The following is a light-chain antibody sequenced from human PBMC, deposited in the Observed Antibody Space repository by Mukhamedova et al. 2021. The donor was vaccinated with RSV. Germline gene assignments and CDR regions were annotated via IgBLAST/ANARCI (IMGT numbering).Light chain of an antibody. V-gene: IGKV1-5*03. Sequence: WYQRRVHGKAPKLLIYKASNLQSGVPSRFSGSGSGTEFTLTISSLQPDDFATYFCQQYITSWTFGQGTKVEIK. J-gene: IGKJ1*01. CDR3: QQYITSWT. CDR2: KAS.